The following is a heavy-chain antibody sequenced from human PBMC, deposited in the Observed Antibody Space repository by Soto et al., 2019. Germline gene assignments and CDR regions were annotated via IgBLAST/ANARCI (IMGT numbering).Heavy chain of an antibody. CDR3: ARVSVVTALCDY. Sequence: SETLSRTCTVSGGSISSYYWSCIRQPPGKGLEWIVYIYYSGSTNYNPSLKSRVTISVDKYKNQFSLKLSPVTAADTAVYYCARVSVVTALCDYWGQGTLVTVS. CDR2: IYYSGST. V-gene: IGHV4-59*01. J-gene: IGHJ4*02. CDR1: GGSISSYY. D-gene: IGHD2-21*02.